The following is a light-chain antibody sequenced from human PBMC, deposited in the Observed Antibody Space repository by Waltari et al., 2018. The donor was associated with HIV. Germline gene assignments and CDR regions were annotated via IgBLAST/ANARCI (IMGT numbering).Light chain of an antibody. CDR2: WAT. V-gene: IGKV4-1*01. Sequence: IVMTQSPDSLGVSLGERATINCKSSQSILSTAGNRHYLAWYQQRPGQAPNLLIYWATTRESGVPDRISGSGSGTDFTLTINSRQAEDVAVYYCQQYYDAPYTFGQGTKVDI. J-gene: IGKJ2*01. CDR3: QQYYDAPYT. CDR1: QSILSTAGNRHY.